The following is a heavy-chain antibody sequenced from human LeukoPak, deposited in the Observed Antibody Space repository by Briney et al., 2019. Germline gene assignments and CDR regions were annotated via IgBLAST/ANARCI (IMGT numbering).Heavy chain of an antibody. Sequence: GGSLGLSCAASGFTFSSYAMSWVRQAPGKGLEWVSAISGSGSSTYYADSVKGRFTISRDNSKNTLYLQMNSLRAEDTAVYYCAKEGIARNYDILTGYYYFDYWGQGTLVTVSS. V-gene: IGHV3-23*01. CDR1: GFTFSSYA. CDR2: ISGSGSST. CDR3: AKEGIARNYDILTGYYYFDY. J-gene: IGHJ4*02. D-gene: IGHD3-9*01.